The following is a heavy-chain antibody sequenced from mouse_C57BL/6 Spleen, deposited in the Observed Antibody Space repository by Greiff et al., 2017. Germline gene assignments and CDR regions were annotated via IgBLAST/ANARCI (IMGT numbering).Heavy chain of an antibody. D-gene: IGHD4-1*02. CDR1: GFTFSDYY. CDR2: INYDGSST. V-gene: IGHV5-16*01. Sequence: EVKLVESEGGLVQPGSSMKLSCTASGFTFSDYYMAWVRQVPEKGLEWVANINYDGSSTYYLDSLKSRFIISRDNAKNILYLQMSSLKSEDTATYYCARDAPTGYLDYWGQGTTLTVSS. J-gene: IGHJ2*01. CDR3: ARDAPTGYLDY.